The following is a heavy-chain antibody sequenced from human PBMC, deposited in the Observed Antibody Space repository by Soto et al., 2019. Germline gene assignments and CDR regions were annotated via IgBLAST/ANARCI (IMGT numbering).Heavy chain of an antibody. Sequence: SVKVSCKASADTFNTYSLSWLRQAPGRRLEWMGGITPVLGTADYAQSFEDRLTITADDSTSTIYMELSSLRSDDTAVYYCARSLEGTTVTNWFDPWGQGALVTVSS. CDR2: ITPVLGTA. CDR3: ARSLEGTTVTNWFDP. D-gene: IGHD4-17*01. CDR1: ADTFNTYS. J-gene: IGHJ5*02. V-gene: IGHV1-69*13.